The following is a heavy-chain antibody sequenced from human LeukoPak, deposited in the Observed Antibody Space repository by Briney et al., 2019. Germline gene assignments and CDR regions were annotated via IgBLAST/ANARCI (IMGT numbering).Heavy chain of an antibody. CDR1: GFTFSSYG. D-gene: IGHD1-26*01. CDR2: ISYDGSNK. Sequence: GGSLRLSCAASGFTFSSYGMHWVRQAPGKGLEWVAVISYDGSNKYYADSVKGRFTISRDNSKNTLYLQMNSLRAEDTAVYYCAKILGSYYSNFDYGGQGTLVTVSS. CDR3: AKILGSYYSNFDY. J-gene: IGHJ4*02. V-gene: IGHV3-30*18.